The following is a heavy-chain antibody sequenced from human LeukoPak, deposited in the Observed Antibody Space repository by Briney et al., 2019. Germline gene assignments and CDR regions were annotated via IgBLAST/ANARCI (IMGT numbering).Heavy chain of an antibody. CDR3: AKEGAYPIVTYDS. D-gene: IGHD4-11*01. V-gene: IGHV3-7*01. CDR1: GFTFSRYW. J-gene: IGHJ5*01. CDR2: IKQDGNEK. Sequence: GGSLRLSCAASGFTFSRYWMNWVRQDPGKGLEWVANIKQDGNEKYYVDSVKGRFSISRDNAKNSLYLQMDSLRAEDTAVYYCAKEGAYPIVTYDSWGQGALVTVSS.